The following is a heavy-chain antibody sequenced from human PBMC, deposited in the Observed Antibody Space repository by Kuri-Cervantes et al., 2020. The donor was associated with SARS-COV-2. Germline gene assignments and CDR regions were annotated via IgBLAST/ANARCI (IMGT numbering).Heavy chain of an antibody. V-gene: IGHV4-59*08. D-gene: IGHD3-10*01. CDR1: GGSISSYY. J-gene: IGHJ4*02. CDR2: IYHSGST. CDR3: ARAMVRGVISDY. Sequence: GSLRLSCTVSGGSISSYYWSWIRQPPGKGLEWIGSIYHSGSTYYNPSLKSRVTISVDTSKNQFSLKLSSVTAADTAVYYCARAMVRGVISDYWGQGTLVTVSS.